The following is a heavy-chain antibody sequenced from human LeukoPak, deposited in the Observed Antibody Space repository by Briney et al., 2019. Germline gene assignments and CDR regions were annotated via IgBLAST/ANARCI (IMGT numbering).Heavy chain of an antibody. D-gene: IGHD3-22*01. J-gene: IGHJ4*02. Sequence: GASVKVSCKASGYTFTTYGISWVRQAPGQGLEWMGWISTYNGKPNFSQKLQGRVAMTTETSTSTAYMELRSLRSDDTAVYYCARGYHYDSSGYPFDYWGQGTLVTVSS. CDR1: GYTFTTYG. CDR2: ISTYNGKP. CDR3: ARGYHYDSSGYPFDY. V-gene: IGHV1-18*01.